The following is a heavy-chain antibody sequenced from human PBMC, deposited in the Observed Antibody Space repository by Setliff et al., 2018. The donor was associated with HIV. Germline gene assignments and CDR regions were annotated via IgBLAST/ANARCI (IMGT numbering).Heavy chain of an antibody. CDR3: ARVESGILGY. J-gene: IGHJ4*02. Sequence: SETLSLTCTVSGGSINRSPYYWGWIRQPTGKGLEWIASIFYSGSTYHSPSLKSRVTISVDTANNQFSLKVNSMTAADSAIYYCARVESGILGYWGRGTLVTVSS. D-gene: IGHD1-26*01. CDR2: IFYSGST. CDR1: GGSINRSPYY. V-gene: IGHV4-39*07.